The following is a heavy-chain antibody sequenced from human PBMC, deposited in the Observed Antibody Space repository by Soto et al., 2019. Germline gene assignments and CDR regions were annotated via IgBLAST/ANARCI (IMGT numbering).Heavy chain of an antibody. V-gene: IGHV4-34*01. Sequence: SETLSLTCAVYGGSFSGYYWSWIRQPPGKGLEWIGEINHSGSTNYNPSLKSRVTISVDTSKNQFSLKLSSVTAADTAVYYCARGPRINYCSGGSCYGVYIDYWGQGTLVTVSS. CDR1: GGSFSGYY. CDR2: INHSGST. CDR3: ARGPRINYCSGGSCYGVYIDY. D-gene: IGHD2-15*01. J-gene: IGHJ4*02.